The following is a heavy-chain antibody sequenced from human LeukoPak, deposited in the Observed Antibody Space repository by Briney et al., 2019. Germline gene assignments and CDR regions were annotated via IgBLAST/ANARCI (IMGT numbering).Heavy chain of an antibody. CDR2: ISAYNGNT. J-gene: IGHJ4*02. Sequence: GASVKVSCKASGYTFTSYGISWVRQAPGQGLEWMGWISAYNGNTNYAQKLQGRVTMTTDTSTSTAYMELRSLRSDDTAVYYCARVSPTNTIFGVVIQNYYFDYWGQGTLVTVSS. D-gene: IGHD3-3*01. V-gene: IGHV1-18*01. CDR1: GYTFTSYG. CDR3: ARVSPTNTIFGVVIQNYYFDY.